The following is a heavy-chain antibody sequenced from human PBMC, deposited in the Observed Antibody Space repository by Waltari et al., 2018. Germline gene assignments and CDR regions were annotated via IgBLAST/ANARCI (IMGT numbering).Heavy chain of an antibody. D-gene: IGHD1-26*01. CDR2: INPNSGGT. V-gene: IGHV1-2*02. CDR3: ARRPPQWELSTRGLDY. Sequence: QVQLVQSGAEVKKPGASVKVSCKASGYTCPGYYMHWVRPSPGQGLEWMGWINPNSGGTNYAQKFQGRVTMTRDTSISTAYMELSRLRSDDTAVYYCARRPPQWELSTRGLDYWGQGTLVTVSS. CDR1: GYTCPGYY. J-gene: IGHJ4*02.